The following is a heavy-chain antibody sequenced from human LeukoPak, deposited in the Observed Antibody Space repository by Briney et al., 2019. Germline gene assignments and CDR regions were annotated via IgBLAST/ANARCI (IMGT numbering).Heavy chain of an antibody. CDR1: GFTFGDYA. J-gene: IGHJ4*02. Sequence: PGGSLRLSCTASGFTFGDYAMSWFRQAPGKGLEWVGFIRSKAYGGTTEYAASVKGRFTISRDDSKSIAYLQMNSLKTEDTAVYYCTKRTSAVPVATSWLDYWGQGTLVTVSS. V-gene: IGHV3-49*03. CDR2: IRSKAYGGTT. CDR3: TKRTSAVPVATSWLDY. D-gene: IGHD2-2*01.